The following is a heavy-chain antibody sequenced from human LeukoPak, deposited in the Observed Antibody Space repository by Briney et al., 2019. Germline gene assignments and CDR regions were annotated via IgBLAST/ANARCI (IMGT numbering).Heavy chain of an antibody. J-gene: IGHJ4*02. CDR1: GGSISSNNW. CDR3: ARDGYSGNDGL. V-gene: IGHV4-4*02. D-gene: IGHD5-12*01. Sequence: PSETLSLTCAVSGGSISSNNWWSWVRQPPGKGLEWIGEIYHSGNANYNPSLKTRVTMSVDKSKNQFSLKLSSVTAADTAVYYCARDGYSGNDGLWGQGTLVTVSS. CDR2: IYHSGNA.